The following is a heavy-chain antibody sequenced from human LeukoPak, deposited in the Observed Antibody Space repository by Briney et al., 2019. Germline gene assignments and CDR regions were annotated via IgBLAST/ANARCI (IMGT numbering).Heavy chain of an antibody. CDR3: TRHYFSD. D-gene: IGHD2-15*01. V-gene: IGHV3-72*01. CDR2: TSNKADSYTT. CDR1: EFTISDHY. Sequence: GGSLRLSCAASEFTISDHYMDWFRQAPGKGLEWVGRTSNKADSYTTYYAASVKGRFTISRDDSKNLLYLQMKSLKAEDTAVYYCTRHYFSDWGQGTLVTVSS. J-gene: IGHJ4*02.